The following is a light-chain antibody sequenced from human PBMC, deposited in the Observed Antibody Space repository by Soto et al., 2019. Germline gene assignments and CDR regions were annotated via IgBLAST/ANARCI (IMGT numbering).Light chain of an antibody. J-gene: IGLJ1*01. CDR2: EAN. CDR3: SSYSSNNILSYV. V-gene: IGLV2-14*03. CDR1: SSDIVAYDY. Sequence: QAVLTQPASLSGAPGQSITISCTGTSSDIVAYDYVSWFQQPQGKAPKLIMFEANNRQSGVYDRFYGSRSDNTASLPISGLQAQDEADYYCSSYSSNNILSYVFGTRNKVTVL.